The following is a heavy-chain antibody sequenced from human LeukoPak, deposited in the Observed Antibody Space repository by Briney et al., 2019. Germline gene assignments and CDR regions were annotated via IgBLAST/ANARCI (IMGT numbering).Heavy chain of an antibody. D-gene: IGHD3-22*01. CDR3: ARDRSISSGYYDFLGEHDY. CDR1: GFTFSSYS. J-gene: IGHJ4*02. V-gene: IGHV3-21*01. CDR2: ISSSSSYI. Sequence: GGSLRLSCAASGFTFSSYSMNWVRQAPGKGLEWVSSISSSSSYIYYADSVKGRFTISRDNAKNSLYLQMNSLRAEDTAVYYCARDRSISSGYYDFLGEHDYWGQGTLVTVSS.